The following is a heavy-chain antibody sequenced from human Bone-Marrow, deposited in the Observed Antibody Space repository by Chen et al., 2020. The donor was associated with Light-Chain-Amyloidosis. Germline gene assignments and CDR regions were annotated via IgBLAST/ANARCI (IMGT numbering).Heavy chain of an antibody. CDR1: GGSISSSSYY. D-gene: IGHD3-3*01. CDR2: IYYSGST. V-gene: IGHV4-39*01. J-gene: IGHJ3*02. Sequence: QLQLQESGPGLVKPSETLSLTCTVSGGSISSSSYYWGWIRQPPGKGLEWIGSIYYSGSTYYNPSLKGRVTISVDTSKNQFSLKLSSVTAADTAVYYCARQSGDYDFWSGYYDAFDIWGQGTMVTVSS. CDR3: ARQSGDYDFWSGYYDAFDI.